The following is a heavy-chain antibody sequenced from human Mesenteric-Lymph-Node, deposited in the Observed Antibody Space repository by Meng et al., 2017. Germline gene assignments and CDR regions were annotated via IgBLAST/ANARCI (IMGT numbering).Heavy chain of an antibody. CDR1: GYTFTSYG. CDR2: ISAYNGDT. D-gene: IGHD1-1*01. J-gene: IGHJ2*01. V-gene: IGHV1-18*01. CDR3: ARATGGGWYFDL. Sequence: QVQLVQSGAEVKTPGASVKVSCKASGYTFTSYGSIWVRQAPGQGLEWMGWISAYNGDTNYAQRVQGRVTLTTDTPTNTAYMELRSLRSDDTAIYYCARATGGGWYFDLWGRGTLVTVSS.